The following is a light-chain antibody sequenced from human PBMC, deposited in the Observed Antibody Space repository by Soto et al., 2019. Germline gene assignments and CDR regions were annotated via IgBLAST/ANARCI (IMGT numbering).Light chain of an antibody. J-gene: IGLJ1*01. CDR3: CSDAGSGVYV. Sequence: QSALTQPASVSGSPGQSITILCTGTSSDVGRYNFVSWYQQHPGKVPKVMIYEVTKRPSGVSNRFSGSKSGNTAFLTISGLQAEDEADSYCCSDAGSGVYVFGTGTKVTVL. CDR1: SSDVGRYNF. CDR2: EVT. V-gene: IGLV2-23*02.